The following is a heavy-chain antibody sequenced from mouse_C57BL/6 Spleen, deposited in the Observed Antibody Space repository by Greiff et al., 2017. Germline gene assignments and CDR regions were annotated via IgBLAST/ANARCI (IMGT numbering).Heavy chain of an antibody. V-gene: IGHV2-6-1*01. D-gene: IGHD2-3*01. CDR1: GFSLTSYG. J-gene: IGHJ4*01. CDR2: IWSDGST. CDR3: ARHVYDGYWGAMDY. Sequence: VKLMESVPGLVAPSQSLSITCTVSGFSLTSYGVHWVRQPPGKGLEWLVVIWSDGSTTYNSALKSRLSISKDNSKSQVFLKMNSLHTDDTAMYYCARHVYDGYWGAMDYWGQGTSVTVSS.